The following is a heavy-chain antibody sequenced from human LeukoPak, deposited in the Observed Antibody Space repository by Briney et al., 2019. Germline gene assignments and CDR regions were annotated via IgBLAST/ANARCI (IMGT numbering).Heavy chain of an antibody. D-gene: IGHD6-19*01. Sequence: PGGSLRLSCAASGFTFSSYATHWVRQAPGKGLEWVAVISYDGSNKYYADSVKGRFTISRDNSKNTLYLQMNSLRAEDTAVYYCAREYSSGFDYWGQGTLVTVSS. CDR3: AREYSSGFDY. V-gene: IGHV3-30-3*01. J-gene: IGHJ4*02. CDR2: ISYDGSNK. CDR1: GFTFSSYA.